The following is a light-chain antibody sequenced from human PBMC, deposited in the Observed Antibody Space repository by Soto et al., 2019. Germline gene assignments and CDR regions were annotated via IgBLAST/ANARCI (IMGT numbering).Light chain of an antibody. V-gene: IGKV3-20*01. J-gene: IGKJ3*01. CDR3: QQYGSSFT. CDR1: QSVSSSY. CDR2: GAS. Sequence: EIVLTQSPGTLSLSPGERATLSCRASQSVSSSYLAWYQQKPGQAPRLLIYGASSSATGIPDRFSGSGSGTDFTLTISRLEPEGFAVYYCQQYGSSFTFGPGTKVDIK.